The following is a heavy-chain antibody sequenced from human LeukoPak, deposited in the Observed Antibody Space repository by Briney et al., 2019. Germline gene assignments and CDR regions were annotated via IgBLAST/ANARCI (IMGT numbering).Heavy chain of an antibody. CDR2: ISYDGSNK. D-gene: IGHD3-9*01. Sequence: GRSLRLSCAASGFTFSSYGMHWVRQALGKGLEWVAVISYDGSNKYYADSVKGRFTISRDNSKNTLYLQMNSLRAEDTAVYYCAKGLYDILTGYYPLFDYWGQGTLVTVSS. J-gene: IGHJ4*02. CDR3: AKGLYDILTGYYPLFDY. CDR1: GFTFSSYG. V-gene: IGHV3-30*18.